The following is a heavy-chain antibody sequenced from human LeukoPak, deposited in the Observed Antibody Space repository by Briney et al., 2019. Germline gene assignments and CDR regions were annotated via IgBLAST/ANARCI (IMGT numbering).Heavy chain of an antibody. J-gene: IGHJ6*03. CDR3: ARDQWLQSYHYMDV. D-gene: IGHD5-18*01. CDR2: ISTSSSYI. V-gene: IGHV3-21*01. CDR1: GFSFSRFG. Sequence: GGSLRLSCTASGFSFSRFGMNWVRQAPGKGLEWVSSISTSSSYIYYADSVKGRFTISRDNAKNSLYLQMNSLRAEDTAVYYCARDQWLQSYHYMDVWGKGTTVTVSS.